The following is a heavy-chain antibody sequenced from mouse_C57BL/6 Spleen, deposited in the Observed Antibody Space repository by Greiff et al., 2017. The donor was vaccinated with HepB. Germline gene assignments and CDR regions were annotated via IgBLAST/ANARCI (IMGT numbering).Heavy chain of an antibody. Sequence: QVQLQQPGAELVRPGSSVKLSCKASGYTFTSYWMDWVKQRPGQGLEWIGNIYPSDSETHYNQKFKDKATLTVDKSSSTAYMQLSSLTSEDSSVYYCARERDYYGSSSWYFDVWGTGTTVTVSS. CDR1: GYTFTSYW. J-gene: IGHJ1*03. CDR3: ARERDYYGSSSWYFDV. CDR2: IYPSDSET. D-gene: IGHD1-1*01. V-gene: IGHV1-61*01.